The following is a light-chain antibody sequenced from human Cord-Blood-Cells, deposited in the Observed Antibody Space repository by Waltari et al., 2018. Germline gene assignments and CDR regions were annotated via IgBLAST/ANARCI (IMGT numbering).Light chain of an antibody. CDR2: AAS. V-gene: IGKV1-27*01. Sequence: DIQMTQSPSSLSASVGDRVTRTCRAHQGISNYLAWYQQKPGKVPKLLIYAASTLQSGGPSRFSGSGSGTDCTLTIRTLQPEDVATYYCQKYNSAPWTFGQGTKVEIK. CDR3: QKYNSAPWT. CDR1: QGISNY. J-gene: IGKJ1*01.